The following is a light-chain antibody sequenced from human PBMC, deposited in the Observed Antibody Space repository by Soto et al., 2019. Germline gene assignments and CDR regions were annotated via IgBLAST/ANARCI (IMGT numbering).Light chain of an antibody. J-gene: IGKJ1*01. CDR2: EFP. CDR3: MQSIRLPQRT. Sequence: DVVLTQTPLSLSVSPGQPASISCKSSQSLLHNDGKTYLDWDRQKPGQPPQLLISEFPNRFHGVPERFSGSRSEKDFTLKIRRVEAEDVGVYYCMQSIRLPQRTFRRGTKVEI. V-gene: IGKV2D-29*01. CDR1: QSLLHNDGKTY.